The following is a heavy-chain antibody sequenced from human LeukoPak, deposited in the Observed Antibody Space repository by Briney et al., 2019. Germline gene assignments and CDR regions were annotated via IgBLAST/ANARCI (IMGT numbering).Heavy chain of an antibody. J-gene: IGHJ4*02. V-gene: IGHV1-18*04. D-gene: IGHD2-2*01. Sequence: ASVKVSCKASGYTFTSYGISWVRQAPGQGLGWMGWISAYNGNTNYAQKLQGRVTMTTDTSTSTAYVELRSLRSDDTAVYYCARALYQYCSSTSCPTAFDYWGQGTLVTISS. CDR1: GYTFTSYG. CDR3: ARALYQYCSSTSCPTAFDY. CDR2: ISAYNGNT.